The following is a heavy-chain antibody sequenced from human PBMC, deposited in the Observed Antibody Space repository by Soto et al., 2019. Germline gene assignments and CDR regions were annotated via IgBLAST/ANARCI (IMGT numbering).Heavy chain of an antibody. CDR2: ISGSGGST. Sequence: GGSLRLSCAASGFTFSSYAMSWVRQAPGKGLEWVSAISGSGGSTYYADSVKGRFTISRDNSKNTLYLQMNSLRAEDTAVYYCAKRTVQWPDIVVVVAAHFDYWGQGTLVTVSS. D-gene: IGHD2-15*01. V-gene: IGHV3-23*01. CDR3: AKRTVQWPDIVVVVAAHFDY. J-gene: IGHJ4*02. CDR1: GFTFSSYA.